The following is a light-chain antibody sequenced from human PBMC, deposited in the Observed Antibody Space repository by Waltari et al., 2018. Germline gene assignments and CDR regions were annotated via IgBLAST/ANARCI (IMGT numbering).Light chain of an antibody. Sequence: DIVVTQSPDPLPVSLGERATINSKSSQSVLYRSSNKNFLAWYQQKPGQPPKLLIYWASTRESGVPDRFSGSGSGTDFTLTISSLQAEDVAVYYCQQYYSTIFTFGPGTKVDIK. CDR3: QQYYSTIFT. CDR1: QSVLYRSSNKNF. V-gene: IGKV4-1*01. CDR2: WAS. J-gene: IGKJ3*01.